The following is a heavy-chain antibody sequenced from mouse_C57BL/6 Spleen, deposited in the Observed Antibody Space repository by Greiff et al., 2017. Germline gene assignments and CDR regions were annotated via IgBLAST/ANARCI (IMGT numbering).Heavy chain of an antibody. CDR3: ARESYYSNYPWFAY. Sequence: EVQLQQSGPELVKPGASVKMSCKASGYTFTDYNMHWVKQSHGKSLEWIGYINPNNGGTSYNQKFKGKATLTVNKSSSTAYMELRSLTSEDSAVYYCARESYYSNYPWFAYWGQGTLVTVSA. CDR1: GYTFTDYN. D-gene: IGHD2-5*01. CDR2: INPNNGGT. J-gene: IGHJ3*01. V-gene: IGHV1-22*01.